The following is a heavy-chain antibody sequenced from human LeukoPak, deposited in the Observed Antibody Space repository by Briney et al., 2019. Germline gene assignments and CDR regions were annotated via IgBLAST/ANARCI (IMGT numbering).Heavy chain of an antibody. J-gene: IGHJ4*02. V-gene: IGHV3-53*01. CDR1: GFTVNSNY. Sequence: PGGSLRLSCAASGFTVNSNYMSWVRQAPGKGLEWVSVIYSGGSTYYADSVKGRFTISRDNSKNTLYLQMNSLRAEDTAVYYCARDIAYDSSGYYSPHFDYWGQGTLVTVSS. CDR2: IYSGGST. CDR3: ARDIAYDSSGYYSPHFDY. D-gene: IGHD3-22*01.